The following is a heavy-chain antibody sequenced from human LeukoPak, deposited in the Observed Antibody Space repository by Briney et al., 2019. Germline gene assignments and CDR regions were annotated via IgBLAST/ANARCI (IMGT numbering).Heavy chain of an antibody. CDR1: GFTFDDYA. CDR2: ISGDGGST. CDR3: AKGVADDSSGYWLYYFDY. Sequence: GGSLRLSCAASGFTFDDYAMHWVRQAPGKGLEWVSLISGDGGSTYYADSVKGRFTISRDNSKNSLYLQMNSLRTEDTALYYCAKGVADDSSGYWLYYFDYWGRGTLVTVSS. V-gene: IGHV3-43*02. J-gene: IGHJ4*02. D-gene: IGHD3-22*01.